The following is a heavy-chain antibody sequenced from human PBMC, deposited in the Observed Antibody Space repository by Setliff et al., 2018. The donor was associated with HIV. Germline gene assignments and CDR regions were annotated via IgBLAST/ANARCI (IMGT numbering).Heavy chain of an antibody. CDR2: IYHSGST. CDR1: GYSISSGYY. D-gene: IGHD3-10*01. V-gene: IGHV4-38-2*02. J-gene: IGHJ4*02. CDR3: ARDLAWPGYLDY. Sequence: SETLSLTCTVSGYSISSGYYWGWIRQPPGKGLEWIGSIYHSGSTNYNPSLKSRVTISVDKSKNQFSLKLSSVTAADTAVYYCARDLAWPGYLDYWGQGKLVTVSS.